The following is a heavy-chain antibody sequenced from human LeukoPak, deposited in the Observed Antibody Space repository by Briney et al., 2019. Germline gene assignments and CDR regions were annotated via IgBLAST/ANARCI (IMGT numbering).Heavy chain of an antibody. CDR2: VNPNSGGT. J-gene: IGHJ3*02. V-gene: IGHV1-2*02. CDR3: ATDRWDAFDI. Sequence: ASVNVSCKASGYTFTGYYMHWVRQAPGQGLEWMGWVNPNSGGTIYAQKFQGRVTMTEDTSTDTAYMELSSLRSEDTAVYYCATDRWDAFDIWGQGTMVTVSS. D-gene: IGHD5-24*01. CDR1: GYTFTGYY.